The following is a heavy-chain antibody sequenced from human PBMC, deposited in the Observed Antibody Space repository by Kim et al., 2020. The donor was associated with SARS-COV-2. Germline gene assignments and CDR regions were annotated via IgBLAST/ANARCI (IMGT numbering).Heavy chain of an antibody. CDR1: GFIFSDYY. J-gene: IGHJ4*02. D-gene: IGHD6-13*01. Sequence: GGSLRLSCVGSGFIFSDYYIDWVRQAPGKGLEWVGRSRNKANSYTTEYAASVKGRCTISRDESKNSLYLQMNSLKIEDTAIYYCVRVSQQGNYFDYWGQGTPVTVFS. V-gene: IGHV3-72*01. CDR3: VRVSQQGNYFDY. CDR2: SRNKANSYTT.